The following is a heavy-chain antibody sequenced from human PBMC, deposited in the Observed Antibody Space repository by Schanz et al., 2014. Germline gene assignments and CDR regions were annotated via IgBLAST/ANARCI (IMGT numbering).Heavy chain of an antibody. J-gene: IGHJ4*02. CDR3: AKDGRLPYYGTGSDFDY. D-gene: IGHD3-22*01. V-gene: IGHV3-23*01. Sequence: EMQLLESGGGLAQPGGSLRLSCAASGFKFTDYAMTWVRQAPGKGLEWVSRMIGSGSSVFYADSVKGRFTISRDNLKNTVYLQMNSLRAGDTAVYYCAKDGRLPYYGTGSDFDYWGQGTLVAVSS. CDR2: MIGSGSSV. CDR1: GFKFTDYA.